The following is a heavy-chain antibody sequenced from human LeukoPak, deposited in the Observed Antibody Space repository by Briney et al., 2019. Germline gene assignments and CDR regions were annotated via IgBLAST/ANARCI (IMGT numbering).Heavy chain of an antibody. J-gene: IGHJ6*02. V-gene: IGHV3-23*01. Sequence: GASLRLSCAASGFTFSSYAMRWVRQAPGKGLEWVSAISGSGGSTYYADSVKGRFTISRDNSKNTLYLQMNSLRAEDTAVYYCAKASSSWFDYYYGMDVWGQGTTVTVSS. D-gene: IGHD6-13*01. CDR2: ISGSGGST. CDR3: AKASSSWFDYYYGMDV. CDR1: GFTFSSYA.